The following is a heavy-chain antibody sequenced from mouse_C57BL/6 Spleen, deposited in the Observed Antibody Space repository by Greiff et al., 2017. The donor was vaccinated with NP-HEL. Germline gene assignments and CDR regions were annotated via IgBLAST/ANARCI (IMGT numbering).Heavy chain of an antibody. V-gene: IGHV1-85*01. D-gene: IGHD3-3*01. CDR3: ARDLSYDCYAMDY. CDR2: IYPRDGST. Sequence: VQLQQSGAELVKPGASVKLSCKASGYTFTSYGINWVKQRPGQGLEWIGWIYPRDGSTKYNEKFKGKATLTVDTSSSTAYMQLHSLTSEDSAVYCCARDLSYDCYAMDYWGQGTSVTVSS. CDR1: GYTFTSYG. J-gene: IGHJ4*01.